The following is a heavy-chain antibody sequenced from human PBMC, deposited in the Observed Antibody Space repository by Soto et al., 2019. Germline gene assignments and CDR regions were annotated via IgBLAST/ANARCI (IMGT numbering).Heavy chain of an antibody. D-gene: IGHD3-10*01. J-gene: IGHJ6*02. Sequence: QVVLQESGPGLVKPSQTLSLTCAVSGGSMSRGGQSWSWIRQPPGKGLEWLGFTYYTGSTYYNPSIKSRVTLSVDRSKNQFSLILTSVTAADTAMYFCARAPPGPSPRWDVWGQGTTVTVAS. CDR3: ARAPPGPSPRWDV. CDR2: TYYTGST. V-gene: IGHV4-30-2*01. CDR1: GGSMSRGGQS.